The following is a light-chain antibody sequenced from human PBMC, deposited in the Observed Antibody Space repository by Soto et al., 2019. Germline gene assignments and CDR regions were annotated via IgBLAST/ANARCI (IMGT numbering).Light chain of an antibody. CDR2: DVS. J-gene: IGLJ2*01. V-gene: IGLV2-14*01. CDR3: SSYTSSGTRL. Sequence: QSALTQPASVSGSPGPSITISCTGTSIDVGDYNYVSWYQQHPGKAPKLIIYDVSDRPSGVSNRFSGSKSGNTASLTISGLQAEDEADYYCSSYTSSGTRLFGGGTKVTVL. CDR1: SIDVGDYNY.